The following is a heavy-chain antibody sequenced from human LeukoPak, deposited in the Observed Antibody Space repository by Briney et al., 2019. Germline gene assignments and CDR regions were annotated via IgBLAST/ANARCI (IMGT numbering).Heavy chain of an antibody. CDR2: ISAYNGNT. D-gene: IGHD1-26*01. V-gene: IGHV1-18*01. J-gene: IGHJ3*02. CDR3: TRGCSGSSCAFDI. Sequence: ISAYNGNTNYAQKLQGRVTMTTGTSTSTAYMELRSLRSDDTAVYYCTRGCSGSSCAFDIWGQGTMVTVSS.